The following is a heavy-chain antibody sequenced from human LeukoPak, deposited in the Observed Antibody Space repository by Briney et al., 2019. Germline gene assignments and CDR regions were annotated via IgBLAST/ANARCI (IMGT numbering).Heavy chain of an antibody. CDR3: AIELGSTWYNY. CDR2: FSGSSGST. J-gene: IGHJ4*02. CDR1: GFTFSSYA. Sequence: PGGSLRLSCAASGFTFSSYAMSWVRLAPGKGLEWVSAFSGSSGSTYYADSVKGRFTISRDNSKNTLYLQMNNLRAEDTAVYYCAIELGSTWYNYWGQGTLVPVSS. D-gene: IGHD6-13*01. V-gene: IGHV3-23*01.